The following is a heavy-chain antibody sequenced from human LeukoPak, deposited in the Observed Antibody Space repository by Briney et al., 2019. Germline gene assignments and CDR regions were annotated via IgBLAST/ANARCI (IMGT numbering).Heavy chain of an antibody. CDR2: INHSGST. CDR1: GGSFSGYY. V-gene: IGHV4-34*01. CDR3: ARHAISSSWHPLPHYFDY. Sequence: SETLSLTCAVYGGSFSGYYWSWIRQPPGKGLEWIGEINHSGSTNYNPSLKSRVTISVETSENQFSLKLSSVTAADTAVYYCARHAISSSWHPLPHYFDYWGQGALVTVSS. D-gene: IGHD6-13*01. J-gene: IGHJ4*02.